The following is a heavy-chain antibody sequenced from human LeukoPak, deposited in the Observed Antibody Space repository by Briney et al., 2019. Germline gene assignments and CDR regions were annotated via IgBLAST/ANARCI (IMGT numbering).Heavy chain of an antibody. CDR3: ARDLQYYDSSGYYSTDYFYYGMDV. V-gene: IGHV1-46*01. CDR1: GYTFTNYH. CDR2: INPSGGGI. Sequence: GASVKVSCKASGYTFTNYHMHWVRQAPGQGFEWMGIINPSGGGISYAQKFQGRVTMTGDTSTSTVYMELSSLRSEDTAVYYCARDLQYYDSSGYYSTDYFYYGMDVWGQGTTVTVSS. D-gene: IGHD3-22*01. J-gene: IGHJ6*02.